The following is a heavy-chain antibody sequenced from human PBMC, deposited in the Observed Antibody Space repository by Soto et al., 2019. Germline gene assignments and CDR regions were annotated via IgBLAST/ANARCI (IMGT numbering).Heavy chain of an antibody. V-gene: IGHV3-33*01. CDR3: ARADYGSGNYYYYYYMDV. CDR1: GFTFSSYG. D-gene: IGHD3-10*01. Sequence: PGGSLRLSCAASGFTFSSYGMHWVRQAPGKGLEWVAVIWYDGSNKYYADSVKGRFTISRDNSKNTLYLQMNSLRAEDAAVYYCARADYGSGNYYYYYYMDVWGKGTTVTVSS. J-gene: IGHJ6*03. CDR2: IWYDGSNK.